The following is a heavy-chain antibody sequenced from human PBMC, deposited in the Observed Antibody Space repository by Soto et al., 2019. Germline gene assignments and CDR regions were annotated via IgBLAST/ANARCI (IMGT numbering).Heavy chain of an antibody. CDR3: AKDPGNACYFDF. V-gene: IGHV3-23*01. CDR2: LNGGGDRP. CDR1: GFTFSDFG. Sequence: GGSLRLSCTGSGFTFSDFGMSWVRQAPGRGLEWISTLNGGGDRPKYADSVKGRFTISRDNSKNTLYMQMNSLGADDTAVYSCAKDPGNACYFDFWGQGTLVTVSS. J-gene: IGHJ4*02.